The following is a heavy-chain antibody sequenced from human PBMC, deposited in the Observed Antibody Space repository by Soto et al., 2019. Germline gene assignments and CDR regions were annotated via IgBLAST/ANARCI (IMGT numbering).Heavy chain of an antibody. D-gene: IGHD1-26*01. CDR3: ARGGSYYPFDY. J-gene: IGHJ4*02. Sequence: EVQLVESGGGLVQSGGSLRLSCVASGFTFSDHYMDWVRQAPGNGLEWVGRTRNRANSYTTEYAASLTGRFTISRDDSKNSLYLQLNSLKTEDTAVYYCARGGSYYPFDYWGQGTLVTVSS. V-gene: IGHV3-72*01. CDR1: GFTFSDHY. CDR2: TRNRANSYTT.